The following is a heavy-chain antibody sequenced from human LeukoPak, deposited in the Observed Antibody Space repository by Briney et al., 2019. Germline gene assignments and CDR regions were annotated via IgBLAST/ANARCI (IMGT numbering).Heavy chain of an antibody. CDR2: ISGGDYT. J-gene: IGHJ6*03. Sequence: GGSLRLSCVASGFTFSDYGMIWVRQAPGKGLEWVSGISGGDYTEHADSVKGRFTISRDNSKNTLYLQMNTLRVEDTALYYCAKSRNFYYYFMEVSGRGTKVTISS. CDR3: AKSRNFYYYFMEV. V-gene: IGHV3-23*01. CDR1: GFTFSDYG.